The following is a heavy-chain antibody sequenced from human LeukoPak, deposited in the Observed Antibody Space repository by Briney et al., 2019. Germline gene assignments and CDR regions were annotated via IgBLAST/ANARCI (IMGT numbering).Heavy chain of an antibody. CDR3: ARGSSSGWFLIDY. CDR2: IYYSGNT. J-gene: IGHJ4*02. V-gene: IGHV4-61*01. CDR1: GGSVSSGSYY. D-gene: IGHD6-19*01. Sequence: SETLSLTCTVSGGSVSSGSYYWSWIRQPPGKGLEWIGYIYYSGNTNYNPSLKSRVTISVDTSKNQFSLKLSSVTAADTAVYYCARGSSSGWFLIDYWGQGTLVTVSS.